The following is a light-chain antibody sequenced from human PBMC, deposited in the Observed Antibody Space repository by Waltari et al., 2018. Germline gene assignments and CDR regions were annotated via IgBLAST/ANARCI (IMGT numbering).Light chain of an antibody. CDR2: YDS. V-gene: IGLV3-21*04. J-gene: IGLJ3*02. CDR3: QVWDYIQGV. CDR1: NLGRKS. Sequence: SYVLTQPPSVSVAPGKTARITCGGNNLGRKSVHWYQQKAGQAPVLVIHYDSGRPTGIPERFSGSTSGDTATLSISRVEGGDEADYFCQVWDYIQGVFGGGTKLTVL.